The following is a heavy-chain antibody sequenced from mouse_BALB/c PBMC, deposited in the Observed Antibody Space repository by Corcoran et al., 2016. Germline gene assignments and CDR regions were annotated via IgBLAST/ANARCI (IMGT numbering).Heavy chain of an antibody. CDR2: INTYTGEP. CDR3: ARAPLHYYAWDY. Sequence: QIKLVQYGPERKKPGEKVKISCKASGYTFPNSGMTWVKQDQGKGLKWMGWINTYTGEPTYADDFKGRFAFSLETSASTAYLQINNLKNEDTATYFCARAPLHYYAWDYWGQGTSVTVSS. CDR1: GYTFPNSG. V-gene: IGHV9-3-1*01. D-gene: IGHD6-1*01. J-gene: IGHJ4*01.